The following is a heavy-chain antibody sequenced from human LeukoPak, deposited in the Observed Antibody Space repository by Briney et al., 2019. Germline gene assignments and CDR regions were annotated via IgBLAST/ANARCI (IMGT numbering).Heavy chain of an antibody. Sequence: PGGSLRLSCAASGFTVTNNHMSWGRQAPGKGLEWVSVIYSGGSTYYAASVKGRFTISRDDSKNTLYLQMNSLRAEDTALYYCGSSYSSSWPEIDYWGQGTLVTVSS. D-gene: IGHD6-13*01. CDR3: GSSYSSSWPEIDY. J-gene: IGHJ4*02. CDR2: IYSGGST. V-gene: IGHV3-66*01. CDR1: GFTVTNNH.